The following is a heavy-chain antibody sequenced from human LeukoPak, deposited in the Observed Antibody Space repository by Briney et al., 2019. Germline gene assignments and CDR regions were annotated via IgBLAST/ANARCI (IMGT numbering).Heavy chain of an antibody. CDR3: ARDLGPRLRFLEWLGPYAFDI. CDR1: GYTFTCYY. Sequence: ASVKVSCKASGYTFTCYYMHWVRQAPGQGLEWMGWINPNSGGTNYAQKFQGRVTMTRDTSISTAYMELSRLRSDDTAVYYCARDLGPRLRFLEWLGPYAFDIWGQGTMVTVSS. CDR2: INPNSGGT. J-gene: IGHJ3*02. D-gene: IGHD3-3*01. V-gene: IGHV1-2*02.